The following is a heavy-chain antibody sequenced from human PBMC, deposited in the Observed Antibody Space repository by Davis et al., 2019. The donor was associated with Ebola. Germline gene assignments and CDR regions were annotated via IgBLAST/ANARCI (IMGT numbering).Heavy chain of an antibody. CDR2: INHSGST. D-gene: IGHD2-8*01. J-gene: IGHJ5*02. CDR1: GGSFSGYY. Sequence: PSETLSLTCAVYGGSFSGYYWSWIRQPPGKGLEWIGEINHSGSTNYNPSLKSRVTISVDTSKNQFSLKLSSVTAADTAVYYCARHNGMVYAHTFDPWGQGTLVTVSS. V-gene: IGHV4-34*01. CDR3: ARHNGMVYAHTFDP.